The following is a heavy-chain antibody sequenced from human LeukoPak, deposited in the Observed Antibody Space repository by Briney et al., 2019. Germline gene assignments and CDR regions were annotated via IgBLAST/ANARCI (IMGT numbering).Heavy chain of an antibody. Sequence: PGGSLRLSCAASGFTFSSYAMHWVRQAPGKGLEWVAVISYDGSNKYYADSVKGRFTISRDNSKNTLYLQMNSLRAEDTAVYYCARELIVVVPAAPLDYWGQGTLVTVSS. V-gene: IGHV3-30-3*01. D-gene: IGHD2-2*01. J-gene: IGHJ4*02. CDR1: GFTFSSYA. CDR3: ARELIVVVPAAPLDY. CDR2: ISYDGSNK.